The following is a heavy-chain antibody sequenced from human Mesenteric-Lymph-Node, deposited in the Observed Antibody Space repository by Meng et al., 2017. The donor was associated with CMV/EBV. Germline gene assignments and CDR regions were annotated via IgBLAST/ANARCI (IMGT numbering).Heavy chain of an antibody. J-gene: IGHJ4*02. D-gene: IGHD2-2*01. CDR1: GFTFSSYS. CDR3: ARGNCRSTSCYCDY. V-gene: IGHV3-21*01. CDR2: ISSSSSYI. Sequence: GESLKISCAASGFTFSSYSMNWVRQAPGKGLEWVSSISSSSSYIYYADSVKGRFTISRDNAKNSLYLQMNSLRAKDTAVYYCARGNCRSTSCYCDYWGQGTLVTVSS.